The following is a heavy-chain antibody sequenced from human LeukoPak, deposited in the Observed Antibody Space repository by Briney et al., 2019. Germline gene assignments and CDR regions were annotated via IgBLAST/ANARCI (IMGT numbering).Heavy chain of an antibody. CDR1: GYTFTGYY. D-gene: IGHD2-2*01. Sequence: VASVKVSCKASGYTFTGYYMHWVRQAPGQGLEWVGCINPNSGGTNYAQKFQGRVTITRDTSISTAYMELSRLRSDDTAVYYCARPRYCSSTSCSNAFDIWGQGTMVTVSS. J-gene: IGHJ3*02. CDR2: INPNSGGT. CDR3: ARPRYCSSTSCSNAFDI. V-gene: IGHV1-2*02.